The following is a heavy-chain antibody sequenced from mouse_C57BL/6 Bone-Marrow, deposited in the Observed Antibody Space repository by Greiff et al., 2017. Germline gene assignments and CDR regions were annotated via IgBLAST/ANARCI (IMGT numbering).Heavy chain of an antibody. CDR2: IDPETGGT. V-gene: IGHV1-15*01. D-gene: IGHD1-1*01. J-gene: IGHJ4*01. Sequence: QVQLQQSGAELVRPGASVTLSCKASGYTFTDYEMHWVKQTPVHGLEWIGAIDPETGGTAYNQKFKGKAILTADKSSSTAYMELRSLTSEDSAVYYCTREDGSSPHYYAMDYGGQGTSVTVSS. CDR3: TREDGSSPHYYAMDY. CDR1: GYTFTDYE.